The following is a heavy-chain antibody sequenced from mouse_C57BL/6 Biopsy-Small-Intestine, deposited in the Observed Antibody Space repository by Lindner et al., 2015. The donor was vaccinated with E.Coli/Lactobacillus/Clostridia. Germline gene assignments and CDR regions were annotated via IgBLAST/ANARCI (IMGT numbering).Heavy chain of an antibody. CDR3: ARESITTLGYYFDY. Sequence: VQLQESGADLVKPGASVKLSCTASGFNIRDYYIHWVKQKTDQGLEWIGRIDPGDGESKYAPKFQDKATITADTSSNTAYLQLSSLTSEASAVYYCARESITTLGYYFDYWGHGTTLTVSS. CDR1: GFNIRDYY. CDR2: IDPGDGES. D-gene: IGHD1-1*01. V-gene: IGHV14-2*01. J-gene: IGHJ2*01.